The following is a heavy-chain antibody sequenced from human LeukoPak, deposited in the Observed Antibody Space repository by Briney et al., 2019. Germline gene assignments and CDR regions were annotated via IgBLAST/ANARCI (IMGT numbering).Heavy chain of an antibody. CDR3: ARADYDILTGQKLSFDY. Sequence: ASVKVSCKASGYTFTSYYMHWVRQAPGQGLEWMGIINPSGGSTSYAQKFQGRVTMTRDTSTSTVYMELSSLRSEDTAVYYCARADYDILTGQKLSFDYWGQGTLVTVSS. D-gene: IGHD3-9*01. CDR2: INPSGGST. V-gene: IGHV1-46*01. CDR1: GYTFTSYY. J-gene: IGHJ4*02.